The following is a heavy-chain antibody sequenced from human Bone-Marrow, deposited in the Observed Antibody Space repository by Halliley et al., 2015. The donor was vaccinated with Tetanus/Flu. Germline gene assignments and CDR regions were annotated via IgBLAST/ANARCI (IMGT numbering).Heavy chain of an antibody. CDR1: RFTFTNYT. D-gene: IGHD2-8*01. J-gene: IGHJ2*01. CDR3: ARRSLCTNGVCYSRSFDL. CDR2: ITGSGGST. Sequence: SLRLSCAASRFTFTNYTMSWVRQAPGKGLEWVSSITGSGGSTYYADSVKGRFTISRDNAKNSLYLQMNSLRAEDTAVYYCARRSLCTNGVCYSRSFDLWGRGTLVTVSS. V-gene: IGHV3-23*01.